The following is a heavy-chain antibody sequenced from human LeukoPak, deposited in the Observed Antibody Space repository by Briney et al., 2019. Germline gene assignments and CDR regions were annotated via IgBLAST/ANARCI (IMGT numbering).Heavy chain of an antibody. Sequence: SETLSLTCTVSGGSISSSSSVWGWIRQPPGRGLEWIATVYYSGTTYYNPSLKSRVTISVDTSKNKFSLKLSSVTAGDTAVYYYARHTQHCDGESCFPLDYWGQGALVTVSS. CDR3: ARHTQHCDGESCFPLDY. CDR2: VYYSGTT. V-gene: IGHV4-39*01. CDR1: GGSISSSSSV. D-gene: IGHD2-21*01. J-gene: IGHJ4*02.